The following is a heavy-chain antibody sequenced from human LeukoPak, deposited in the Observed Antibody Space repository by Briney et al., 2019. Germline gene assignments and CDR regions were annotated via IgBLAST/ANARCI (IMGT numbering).Heavy chain of an antibody. J-gene: IGHJ4*02. CDR3: AREIAAAAFDY. D-gene: IGHD6-13*01. CDR1: GGSFSGYY. Sequence: PSETLSLTCAVYGGSFSGYYWSWIRQPPGKGLEWIGEINHSGSTNYNPSLKSRVTISVDTSKNQFSLKLSSVTAADTAVYYCAREIAAAAFDYWGQGTLVTVSS. V-gene: IGHV4-34*01. CDR2: INHSGST.